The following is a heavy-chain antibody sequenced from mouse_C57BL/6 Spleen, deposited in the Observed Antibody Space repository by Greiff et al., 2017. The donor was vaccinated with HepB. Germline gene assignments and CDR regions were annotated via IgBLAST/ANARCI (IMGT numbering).Heavy chain of an antibody. V-gene: IGHV1-55*01. CDR3: ARGRFMYYGSLEDYAMDY. Sequence: QVQLQQPGAELVKPGASVKMSCKASGYTFTSYWITWVKQRPGQGLEWIGDIYPGSGSTNYNEKFKSKATLTVDTSSSTAYMQLSSLTSEDSAVYYCARGRFMYYGSLEDYAMDYWGQGTSVTVSS. J-gene: IGHJ4*01. CDR1: GYTFTSYW. D-gene: IGHD1-1*01. CDR2: IYPGSGST.